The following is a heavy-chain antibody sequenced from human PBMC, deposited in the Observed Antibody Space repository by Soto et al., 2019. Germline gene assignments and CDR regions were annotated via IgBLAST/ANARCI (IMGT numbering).Heavy chain of an antibody. V-gene: IGHV5-51*01. CDR1: GYSFTSYW. J-gene: IGHJ6*02. CDR2: IYPGDSDT. Sequence: PGESLKISCKGSGYSFTSYWIGWVRQMPGKGLEWMGIIYPGDSDTRYSPSFQGQVTISADKSISTAYLQWSSLKASDTAMYYCARHACFGSGGSCWLDVWGQGTTVTVSS. D-gene: IGHD2-15*01. CDR3: ARHACFGSGGSCWLDV.